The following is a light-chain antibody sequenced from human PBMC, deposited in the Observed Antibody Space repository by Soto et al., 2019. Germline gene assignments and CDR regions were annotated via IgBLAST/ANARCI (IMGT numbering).Light chain of an antibody. CDR1: SSDVGYYNY. J-gene: IGLJ1*01. V-gene: IGLV2-14*03. CDR2: DVS. CDR3: SSYTSTSTLV. Sequence: QPVLTQPASVSGSPGQSITISCTGTSSDVGYYNYVSWYQQHPGKAPKLMIYDVSNRPSGVSNRFSGSKSGNTASLTISGLQAEDEADYYCSSYTSTSTLVFGTGTKLTVL.